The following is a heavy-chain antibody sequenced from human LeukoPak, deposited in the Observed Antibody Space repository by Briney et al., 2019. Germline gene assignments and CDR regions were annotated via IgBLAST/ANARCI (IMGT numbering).Heavy chain of an antibody. CDR3: ARSWGGYYYYMDV. V-gene: IGHV3-20*04. D-gene: IGHD3-16*01. CDR2: INWNGGST. CDR1: GFIFDDHG. J-gene: IGHJ6*03. Sequence: GGSLRLSCAASGFIFDDHGMNWVRQAPGKGLEWVSGINWNGGSTGYADSVKGRFTISRDNAKNSLYLQMNNLRAEDTALYYCARSWGGYYYYMDVWGKGTTVTVSS.